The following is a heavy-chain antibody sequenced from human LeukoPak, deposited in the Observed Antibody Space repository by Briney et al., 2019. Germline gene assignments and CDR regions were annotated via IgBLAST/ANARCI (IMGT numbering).Heavy chain of an antibody. J-gene: IGHJ5*02. D-gene: IGHD3-9*01. V-gene: IGHV4-59*08. CDR2: IYYNGST. CDR1: GGSISSYY. Sequence: SETLSLTCIVSGGSISSYYWTWIRQPPGKGLEWIGYIYYNGSTNYNPSLKSRVTISVDTSKNQFSLKLNSVTAADTAVYYCARGLYDILTGYPNWFDPWGQGTLVTVSS. CDR3: ARGLYDILTGYPNWFDP.